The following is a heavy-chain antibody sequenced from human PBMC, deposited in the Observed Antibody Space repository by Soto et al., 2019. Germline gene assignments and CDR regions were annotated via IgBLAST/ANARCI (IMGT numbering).Heavy chain of an antibody. V-gene: IGHV1-8*01. CDR2: MNPNSGNT. D-gene: IGHD6-6*01. J-gene: IGHJ6*03. CDR3: ARASIFYYYYYYMDV. Sequence: ASVKVSCKASGYTFTSYDINWVRQATGQGLEWMGWMNPNSGNTGYAQKFQGRVTMTRNTSISTAYMELSSLRSEDTAVYYCARASIFYYYYYYMDVWGKGTTVTVSS. CDR1: GYTFTSYD.